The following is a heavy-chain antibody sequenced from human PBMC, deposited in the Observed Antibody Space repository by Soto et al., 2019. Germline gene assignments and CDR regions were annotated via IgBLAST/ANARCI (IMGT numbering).Heavy chain of an antibody. CDR3: ARDKYGWFDP. D-gene: IGHD2-8*01. CDR1: GGSISSYY. Sequence: QVQLQESGPGLVKPSETLSLTCTVSGGSISSYYWSWIRQPPGKGLEWIGYIYYSGSTNYNPSLKSRVTLSVDTSKNQFVLKLSSVSAADTAVYYCARDKYGWFDPWGQGTLVTVSS. V-gene: IGHV4-59*01. CDR2: IYYSGST. J-gene: IGHJ5*02.